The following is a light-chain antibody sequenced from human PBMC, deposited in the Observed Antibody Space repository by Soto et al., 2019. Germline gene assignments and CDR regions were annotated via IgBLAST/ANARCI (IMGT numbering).Light chain of an antibody. Sequence: QSALTQPASVSGSPGQSITISCTGTSNDVGGYNYVSWYQQQPGKAPKLIIYEVSHRPSGISNRFSGSKSGNTAPLTISGLHVEDEADYYCSSHSATSPYVFGTGTKVTVL. V-gene: IGLV2-14*01. CDR1: SNDVGGYNY. CDR3: SSHSATSPYV. CDR2: EVS. J-gene: IGLJ1*01.